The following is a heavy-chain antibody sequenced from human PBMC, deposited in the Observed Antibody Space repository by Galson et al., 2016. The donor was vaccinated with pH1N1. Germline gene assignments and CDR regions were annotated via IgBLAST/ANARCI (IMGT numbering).Heavy chain of an antibody. CDR1: GDSISSNNYY. J-gene: IGHJ4*02. D-gene: IGHD3-9*01. Sequence: TLSLTCTVSGDSISSNNYYWNWIRQPAGKGLEWIGRIYSSGSTNYNPSLKSRVIMSVDTSKNQFSLRLSSVTAADTAVYFCVRDRAPEGFDWLSCFDSWGQGTLVTVSS. V-gene: IGHV4-61*02. CDR3: VRDRAPEGFDWLSCFDS. CDR2: IYSSGST.